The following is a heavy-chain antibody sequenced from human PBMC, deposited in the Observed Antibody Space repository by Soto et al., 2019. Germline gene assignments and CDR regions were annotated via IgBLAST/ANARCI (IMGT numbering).Heavy chain of an antibody. CDR3: ARHGDYVFDY. Sequence: EVQLGESGGDLVQPGGSLRLSCAASGFIFSDCWLGWVRQAPEKGLEWVANIKTDGSSIYYVGSVRGRFTISRDNAKHLLHLQMNSLRAEDTAVYYCARHGDYVFDYWGQGPLVTVSS. CDR1: GFIFSDCW. V-gene: IGHV3-7*02. D-gene: IGHD3-16*01. J-gene: IGHJ4*02. CDR2: IKTDGSSI.